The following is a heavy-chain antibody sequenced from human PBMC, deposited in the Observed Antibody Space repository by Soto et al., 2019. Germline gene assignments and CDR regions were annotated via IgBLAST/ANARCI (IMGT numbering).Heavy chain of an antibody. J-gene: IGHJ4*02. CDR1: GFTFNNYA. V-gene: IGHV3-23*01. Sequence: EVQLLESGGGLVQPGGSLRLSCAASGFTFNNYAMTWVRQAPGKGLEWVSAISGGGDTTSYADSVKGRFTVSRDGSXXXLYXXXXSLXXXXXXXXXXXXXXXXXXXXTXXVDFWGQGTLVTVSS. CDR2: ISGGGDTT. CDR3: XXXXXXXXXXTXXVDF.